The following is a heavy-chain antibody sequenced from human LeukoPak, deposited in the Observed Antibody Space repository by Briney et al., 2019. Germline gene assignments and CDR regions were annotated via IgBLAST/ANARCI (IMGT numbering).Heavy chain of an antibody. CDR2: TSNDGGNQ. V-gene: IGHV3-30*04. D-gene: IGHD4-11*01. Sequence: GGSLRLSCAASGFTLSSYAMHWVRQAPGKGLEWVAVTSNDGGNQYYADSVKGRFTISRDNSKNTLYLQMNSLRGEDTAVYCCARGIEVYRPRFEYWGQGTPVTVSS. CDR1: GFTLSSYA. J-gene: IGHJ4*02. CDR3: ARGIEVYRPRFEY.